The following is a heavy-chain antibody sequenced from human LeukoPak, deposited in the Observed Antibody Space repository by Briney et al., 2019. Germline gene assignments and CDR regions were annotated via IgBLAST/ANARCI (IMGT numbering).Heavy chain of an antibody. CDR2: ISGSGGSK. J-gene: IGHJ5*02. Sequence: PGGSLRLSCAASGFTFSSYAMSWVRQAPGKGLEWVSAISGSGGSKYYADSVKGRFTISRDNSKNTLYLQMNSLRAEDTAVYYCAKVSSNYYGSGSFPRNWFDHWGQGTLVTVSS. D-gene: IGHD3-10*01. V-gene: IGHV3-23*01. CDR1: GFTFSSYA. CDR3: AKVSSNYYGSGSFPRNWFDH.